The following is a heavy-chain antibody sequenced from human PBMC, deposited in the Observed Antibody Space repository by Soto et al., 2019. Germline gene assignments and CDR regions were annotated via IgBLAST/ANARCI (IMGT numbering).Heavy chain of an antibody. CDR1: GFTFSSYA. V-gene: IGHV3-23*01. CDR2: ISGSGGST. D-gene: IGHD2-15*01. Sequence: GGSLRLSCAASGFTFSSYAMSWVRQAPGKGLEWVSAISGSGGSTYYADSVKGRFTISRDNSKNTLYLQMNSLRAEDTAVYYCAKDLLGYCSGGSCSHNWFDPWGQGTLVTVSS. J-gene: IGHJ5*02. CDR3: AKDLLGYCSGGSCSHNWFDP.